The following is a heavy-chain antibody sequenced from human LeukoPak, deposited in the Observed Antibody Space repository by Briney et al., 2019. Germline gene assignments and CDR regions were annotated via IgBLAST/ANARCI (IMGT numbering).Heavy chain of an antibody. CDR2: ISGSGGST. Sequence: GGSLRLSCAASGFTFSSYAMSWVRQAPGKGLEWVSAISGSGGSTYYADSVKGRFTISRDNSKNTLYLQMNSLRAEDTAVYYCAKAHDVLRYFDWADFDYWGQGTLVTVSS. D-gene: IGHD3-9*01. CDR3: AKAHDVLRYFDWADFDY. J-gene: IGHJ4*02. V-gene: IGHV3-23*01. CDR1: GFTFSSYA.